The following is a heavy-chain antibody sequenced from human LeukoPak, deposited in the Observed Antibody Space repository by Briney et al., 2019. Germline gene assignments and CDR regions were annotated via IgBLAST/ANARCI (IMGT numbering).Heavy chain of an antibody. CDR3: VRDVGAVRGEVYFDY. CDR2: ITGSGPYM. D-gene: IGHD3-10*01. V-gene: IGHV3-21*06. Sequence: PGGSLRLSCAASGFTFSTFAMHWVRLSPGKGLEWVSSITGSGPYMLYADSVKHRFTISRDNTKNLLYLEMNSLRAEDTAMYFCVRDVGAVRGEVYFDYWGQGTLVTVSS. CDR1: GFTFSTFA. J-gene: IGHJ4*02.